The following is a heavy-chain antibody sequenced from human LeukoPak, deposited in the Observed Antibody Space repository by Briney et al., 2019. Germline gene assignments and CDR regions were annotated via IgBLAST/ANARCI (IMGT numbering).Heavy chain of an antibody. V-gene: IGHV3-7*01. CDR3: ARDPRYCSGGSCYSNY. CDR1: GFTFSSYW. Sequence: GGSLRLSXADSGFTFSSYWMSWVRQAPGKGREWGANIKQDGNEKYYVDSLKGRYTISRDNAKNSLYLQMNSLRAEDTAVYYCARDPRYCSGGSCYSNYWGQGTLVTVSS. CDR2: IKQDGNEK. J-gene: IGHJ4*02. D-gene: IGHD2-15*01.